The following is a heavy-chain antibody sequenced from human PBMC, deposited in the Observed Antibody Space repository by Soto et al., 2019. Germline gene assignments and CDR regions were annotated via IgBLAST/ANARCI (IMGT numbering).Heavy chain of an antibody. CDR1: GFTLSGSS. CDR2: IRNKANSYAT. D-gene: IGHD2-15*01. J-gene: IGHJ4*02. Sequence: EVQLVESGGGLVQPGGSLKLSCAASGFTLSGSSVHWVRQASGKGLEWVGRIRNKANSYATAYAASVRGRFTISRDDSKNTAFLQMNSLNTEDTAVYYCISHSPEDMIRTWGQGTLVTVSS. CDR3: ISHSPEDMIRT. V-gene: IGHV3-73*02.